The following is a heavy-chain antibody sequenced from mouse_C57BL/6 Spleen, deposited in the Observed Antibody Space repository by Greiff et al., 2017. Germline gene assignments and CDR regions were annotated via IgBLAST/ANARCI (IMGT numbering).Heavy chain of an antibody. CDR3: ARRGQGYFDV. Sequence: VQLQQSGAELVKPGASVKMSCKASGYTFTSYWITWVKQRPGQGLEWIGDIYPGSGSTNYNEKFKSKATLTVDTSSSTAYMQLSSLTSEDSAVYYCARRGQGYFDVWGTGTTVTVSS. V-gene: IGHV1-55*01. CDR2: IYPGSGST. CDR1: GYTFTSYW. D-gene: IGHD3-3*01. J-gene: IGHJ1*03.